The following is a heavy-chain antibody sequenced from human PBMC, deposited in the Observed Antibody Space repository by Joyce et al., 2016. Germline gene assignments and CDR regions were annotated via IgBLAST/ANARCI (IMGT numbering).Heavy chain of an antibody. CDR1: GFTFSAYE. Sequence: EVQLVEAGGALVQPGGSLRLSCAASGFTFSAYEIHWVRQTRGKGLEGVSAIGTAGDQYYAGSVKGRFTIARENAKSSLFLQMNSLRAEYTAVYYCARERGGGMSAFDIWGQGTMVTVSS. D-gene: IGHD3-16*01. J-gene: IGHJ3*02. CDR2: IGTAGDQ. CDR3: ARERGGGMSAFDI. V-gene: IGHV3-13*05.